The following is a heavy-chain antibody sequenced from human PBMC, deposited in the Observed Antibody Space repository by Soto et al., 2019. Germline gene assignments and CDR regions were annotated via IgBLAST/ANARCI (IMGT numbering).Heavy chain of an antibody. D-gene: IGHD3-22*01. CDR2: IDWDDDK. CDR3: ARNYYYDSSGYYYSSPFDY. V-gene: IGHV2-70*11. J-gene: IGHJ4*02. CDR1: GFSLSTSGMC. Sequence: VSGPTLVNPTQTLTLTCTFSGFSLSTSGMCVSWIRQPPGKALEWLARIDWDDDKYYSTSLKTRLTISKDTSKNQVVLTMTNMDPVDTATYYCARNYYYDSSGYYYSSPFDYWGQGTLVTVSS.